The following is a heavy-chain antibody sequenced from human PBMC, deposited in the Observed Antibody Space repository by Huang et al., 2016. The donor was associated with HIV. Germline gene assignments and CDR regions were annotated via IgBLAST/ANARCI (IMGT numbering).Heavy chain of an antibody. CDR2: VSANMCNI. V-gene: IGHV1-18*04. CDR3: VRESLYFGDFLFDH. D-gene: IGHD3-10*01. CDR1: GFTFTNYG. J-gene: IGHJ4*02. Sequence: QVQLVQSGAEVKRPGASLKVSCKTSGFTFTNYGFSWVRQAPGQGLEWLGWVSANMCNINYEVKFEGRVSMTTDTTSGTAYMELRRLTSDDTATYYCVRESLYFGDFLFDHWGQGTPVTVSA.